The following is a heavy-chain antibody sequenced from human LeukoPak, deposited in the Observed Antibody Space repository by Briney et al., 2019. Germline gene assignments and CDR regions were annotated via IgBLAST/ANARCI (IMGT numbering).Heavy chain of an antibody. D-gene: IGHD5-24*01. Sequence: PSETLSLTCTVSGGSLSNYYWSWIRQPPGKGLEWIGYIYYNGDTNYNPSLKSRVTISVDTSKKQFSLKLRTVTAADTAVYYCARRGGRDGYNLNWFDPWGQGTLVTVSS. CDR2: IYYNGDT. J-gene: IGHJ5*02. CDR3: ARRGGRDGYNLNWFDP. V-gene: IGHV4-59*01. CDR1: GGSLSNYY.